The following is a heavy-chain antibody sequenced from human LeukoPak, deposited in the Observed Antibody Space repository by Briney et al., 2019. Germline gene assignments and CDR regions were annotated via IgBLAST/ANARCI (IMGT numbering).Heavy chain of an antibody. D-gene: IGHD3-22*01. CDR3: AVGRDSSGYDLSDY. J-gene: IGHJ4*02. Sequence: PGRSLRLSCAASGFTFDDYAMHWVRQAPGKGLEWVSGISWNSGSIGYADSVKGRFTISRDNAKNSLYLQMNSLRAEDTALYYCAVGRDSSGYDLSDYWGQGTLVTVSS. CDR1: GFTFDDYA. V-gene: IGHV3-9*01. CDR2: ISWNSGSI.